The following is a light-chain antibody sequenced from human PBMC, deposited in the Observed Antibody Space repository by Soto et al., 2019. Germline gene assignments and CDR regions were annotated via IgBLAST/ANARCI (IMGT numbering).Light chain of an antibody. CDR3: QQYNNWPIT. Sequence: EVVLTQSPATLSVSPGEGATLSCRASQSVNINLAWYQQKPGQAPRLLIYGVSTRATGVPGRFSGSGSGTEFTLTISPLQSEDFAVYYCQQYNNWPITFGQGTRLEIK. CDR2: GVS. V-gene: IGKV3-15*01. CDR1: QSVNIN. J-gene: IGKJ5*01.